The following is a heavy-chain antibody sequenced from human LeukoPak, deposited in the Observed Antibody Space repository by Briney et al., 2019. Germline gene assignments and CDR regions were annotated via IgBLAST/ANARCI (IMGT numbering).Heavy chain of an antibody. CDR3: ARGRAYSRDWFEF. CDR1: GFTFSSNW. Sequence: PGGSLRLSCAASGFTFSSNWMHWVRQVPGKGLVWVSRINSDGSSTSYADSVKGRFSISRDNSKNTLYLQMGSLRVEDMAVYYCARGRAYSRDWFEFWGQGTLVSVSS. D-gene: IGHD5-18*01. J-gene: IGHJ5*01. CDR2: INSDGSST. V-gene: IGHV3-74*01.